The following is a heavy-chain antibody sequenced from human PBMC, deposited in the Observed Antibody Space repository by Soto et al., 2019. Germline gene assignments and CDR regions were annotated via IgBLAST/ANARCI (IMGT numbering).Heavy chain of an antibody. CDR3: ARDGILAYCGGDCYAFDI. CDR2: IIPIFGTA. Sequence: SVKVSCKASGGTFSSYSISWVLQAPGQGLEWMGGIIPIFGTANYAQKFQGRVTITADESTSTAYMELSSLRSEDTAVYYCARDGILAYCGGDCYAFDIWGQGTMVTVSS. D-gene: IGHD2-21*02. J-gene: IGHJ3*02. CDR1: GGTFSSYS. V-gene: IGHV1-69*13.